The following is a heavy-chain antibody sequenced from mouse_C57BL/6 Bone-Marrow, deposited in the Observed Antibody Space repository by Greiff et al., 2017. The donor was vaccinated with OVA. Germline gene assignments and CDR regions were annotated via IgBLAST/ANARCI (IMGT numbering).Heavy chain of an antibody. Sequence: EVKVVESGGDLVKPGGSLKLSCAASGFTFSSYGMYWVRQTPDKRLEWVATISSGGSYPYYPDSVKGRFTISRDNAKNTLYLQMSSLKSEDTAMYYCARHDVYWGQGTLVTVSA. CDR1: GFTFSSYG. CDR3: ARHDVY. CDR2: ISSGGSYP. J-gene: IGHJ3*01. V-gene: IGHV5-6*01. D-gene: IGHD2-3*01.